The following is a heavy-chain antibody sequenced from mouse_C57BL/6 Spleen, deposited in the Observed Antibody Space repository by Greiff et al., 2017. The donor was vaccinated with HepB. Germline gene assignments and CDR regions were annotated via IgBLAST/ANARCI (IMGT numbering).Heavy chain of an antibody. CDR1: GYSFTDYN. J-gene: IGHJ3*01. D-gene: IGHD1-1*01. CDR2: INPNYGTT. V-gene: IGHV1-39*01. CDR3: ARAYYYGSPAWFAY. Sequence: EVKLMESGPELVKPGASVKISCKASGYSFTDYNMNWVKQSNGKSLEWIGVINPNYGTTSYNQKFKGKATLTVDQSSSTAYMQLNSLTSEDSAVYYCARAYYYGSPAWFAYWGQGTLVTVSA.